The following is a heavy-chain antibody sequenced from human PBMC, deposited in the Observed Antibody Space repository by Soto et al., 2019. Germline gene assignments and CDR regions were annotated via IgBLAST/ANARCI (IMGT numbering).Heavy chain of an antibody. CDR2: IYYSGST. CDR1: GCSISSYY. D-gene: IGHD3-16*01. Sequence: PSETLSLTCTVSGCSISSYYWSWIRQPPGKGLEWIGYIYYSGSTNYNPSLKSRVTISVDTSKNQFSLKLSSVTAADTAVYYCASGGLIWFDPRGQGTLVTVSS. J-gene: IGHJ5*02. CDR3: ASGGLIWFDP. V-gene: IGHV4-59*08.